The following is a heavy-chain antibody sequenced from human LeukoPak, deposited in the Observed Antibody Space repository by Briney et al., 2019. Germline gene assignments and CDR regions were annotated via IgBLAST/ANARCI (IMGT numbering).Heavy chain of an antibody. Sequence: GGSLRLSCAASGFTVSSNYMSWVRQAPWKGLEWVSVIYSGGSTYYADSVKGRFTISRDNSKNTLYLQMNSLRAEDTAVYYCARTPTPYDILTGSPPDYWGQGTLVTVSS. J-gene: IGHJ4*02. CDR1: GFTVSSNY. V-gene: IGHV3-53*01. CDR2: IYSGGST. CDR3: ARTPTPYDILTGSPPDY. D-gene: IGHD3-9*01.